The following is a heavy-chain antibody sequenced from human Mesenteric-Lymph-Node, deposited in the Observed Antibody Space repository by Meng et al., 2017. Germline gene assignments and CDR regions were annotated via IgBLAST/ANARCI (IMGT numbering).Heavy chain of an antibody. J-gene: IGHJ3*02. D-gene: IGHD3-22*01. V-gene: IGHV3-23*01. Sequence: GESLKISCAASGFTVSSNYMSWVRQAPGKGLEWVSAISGSGGSTYYADSVKGRFTISRDNSKNTLYLQMNSLRAEDTAVYYCAKDVALMIVVVNDAFDIWGQGTMVTVSS. CDR1: GFTVSSNY. CDR3: AKDVALMIVVVNDAFDI. CDR2: ISGSGGST.